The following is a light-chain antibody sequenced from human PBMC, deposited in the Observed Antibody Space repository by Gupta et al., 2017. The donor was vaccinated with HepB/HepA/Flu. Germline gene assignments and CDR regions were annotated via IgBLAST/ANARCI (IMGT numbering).Light chain of an antibody. Sequence: DIQMTQSPSSLSASVGDRVTITCRASQSISSYLNWYQQKPGKAPKLLIYAASSLQGGVPSRFSGSGSGTDFTLTISSLQPEDFATYYCQQSYSTPPFTFGHGTKVDIK. CDR1: QSISSY. V-gene: IGKV1-39*01. CDR2: AAS. CDR3: QQSYSTPPFT. J-gene: IGKJ3*01.